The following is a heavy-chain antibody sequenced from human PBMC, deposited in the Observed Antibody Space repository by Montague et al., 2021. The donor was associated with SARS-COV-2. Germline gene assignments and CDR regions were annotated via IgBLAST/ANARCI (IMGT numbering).Heavy chain of an antibody. CDR3: ARHPEVYAWSGFPSWFDP. J-gene: IGHJ5*02. CDR2: IYYSGST. Sequence: SETLSLTCTVSGGSISSSSYYWGWIRQPPGKGLEWIGSIYYSGSTYYNPSLKSRVTISVDTSKNQFSLKLSSVTAADTAVYYCARHPEVYAWSGFPSWFDPWGQGTLVTVSS. D-gene: IGHD3-3*01. CDR1: GGSISSSSYY. V-gene: IGHV4-39*01.